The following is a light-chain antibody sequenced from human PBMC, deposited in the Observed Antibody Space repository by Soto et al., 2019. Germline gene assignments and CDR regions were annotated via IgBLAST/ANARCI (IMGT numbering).Light chain of an antibody. Sequence: EIVLTQSPGTLSLSPGERATLYCRASQSVSSSYLAWYQQKPGQAPRLLIYAASSRATGIPDRFSGSGSGTDFTLTISRLEPEDFAVFYCQQYHSSPPTFGQGTKVDIK. V-gene: IGKV3-20*01. CDR1: QSVSSSY. CDR3: QQYHSSPPT. J-gene: IGKJ1*01. CDR2: AAS.